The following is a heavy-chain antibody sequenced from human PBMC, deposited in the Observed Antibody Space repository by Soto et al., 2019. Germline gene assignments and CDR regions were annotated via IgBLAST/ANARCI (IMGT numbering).Heavy chain of an antibody. J-gene: IGHJ4*02. CDR2: IKQDGSEK. Sequence: PGGSLRLSCAASGFTFSSYWMSWVRQAPGKGLEWVANIKQDGSEKYYVDSVKGRFTISRDNAKNSLYLQMNSLRAEDTAVYYCARVTYNWNYSLYSFDYWGQGTLVTVSS. CDR3: ARVTYNWNYSLYSFDY. D-gene: IGHD1-7*01. V-gene: IGHV3-7*01. CDR1: GFTFSSYW.